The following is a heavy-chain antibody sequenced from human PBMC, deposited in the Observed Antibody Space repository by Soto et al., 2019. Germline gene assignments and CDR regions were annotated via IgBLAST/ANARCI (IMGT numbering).Heavy chain of an antibody. V-gene: IGHV3-33*01. J-gene: IGHJ4*02. CDR3: ARVPFTYSTSPTFDY. CDR2: MWDDGSNK. D-gene: IGHD6-6*01. CDR1: GFTFSNYG. Sequence: PGGSLGLSCAASGFTFSNYGMHWVRQAPGKGLEWVALMWDDGSNKYYADSVKGRFTISRDNSKNTLYLQMNSLRPEDTGVYYCARVPFTYSTSPTFDYWGQGTLVTVSS.